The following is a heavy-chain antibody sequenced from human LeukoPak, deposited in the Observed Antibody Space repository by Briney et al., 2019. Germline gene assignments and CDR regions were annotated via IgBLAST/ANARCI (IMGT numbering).Heavy chain of an antibody. CDR1: GFTFRIYW. D-gene: IGHD2-2*01. CDR2: INQEGNEK. V-gene: IGHV3-7*01. Sequence: PGGSLRLSCAASGFTFRIYWMTWVRQAPGKGLEWVASINQEGNEKYSVDSVKDRFTISRDNAKNSLYLQMNSLRAEDTAVFYCARDESTSHFDYWGQGTLVTVSS. CDR3: ARDESTSHFDY. J-gene: IGHJ4*02.